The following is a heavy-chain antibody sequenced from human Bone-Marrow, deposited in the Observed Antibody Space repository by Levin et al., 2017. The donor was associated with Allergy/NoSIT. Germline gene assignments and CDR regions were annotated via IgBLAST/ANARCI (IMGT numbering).Heavy chain of an antibody. V-gene: IGHV5-51*01. J-gene: IGHJ4*02. Sequence: PGESLKISCQGSEYSFSTYWIGWVRQMPGKGLEWMGFIYPADSDTKYSPSFQGQVTISADKSVNTAYLHWSSLKASDTAIYYCARGSGWYGPFDYWGQGTLVTVSS. D-gene: IGHD6-19*01. CDR2: IYPADSDT. CDR3: ARGSGWYGPFDY. CDR1: EYSFSTYW.